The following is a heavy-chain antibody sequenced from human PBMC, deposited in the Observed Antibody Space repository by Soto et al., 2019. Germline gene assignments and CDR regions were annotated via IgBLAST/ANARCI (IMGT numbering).Heavy chain of an antibody. D-gene: IGHD2-15*01. Sequence: QVQLVQSGAEVKKPRASVKVSCKASGYTFTGYYMHWVRQAPGQGLEWMGWINPNSGGTNYAQKFQGWVPMTRDTSISTAYMELRRLRSDDTAVYYCARGSVVAATPWFDPWGQGTLVTVSS. CDR3: ARGSVVAATPWFDP. J-gene: IGHJ5*02. V-gene: IGHV1-2*04. CDR1: GYTFTGYY. CDR2: INPNSGGT.